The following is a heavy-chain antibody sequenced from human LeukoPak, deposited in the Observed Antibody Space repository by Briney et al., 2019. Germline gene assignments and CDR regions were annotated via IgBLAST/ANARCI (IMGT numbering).Heavy chain of an antibody. CDR1: GYSFTSYW. CDR2: IYPGDSDT. J-gene: IGHJ5*02. Sequence: GESLKISCKGSGYSFTSYWIGWVRQMPGKGLEWMGIIYPGDSDTRYSPSFQGQVTISADKSISTAYLQWSSLKASDTAMYYCARPRCSGGSCTTLNWFDPWGQGTLVTVSS. V-gene: IGHV5-51*01. D-gene: IGHD2-15*01. CDR3: ARPRCSGGSCTTLNWFDP.